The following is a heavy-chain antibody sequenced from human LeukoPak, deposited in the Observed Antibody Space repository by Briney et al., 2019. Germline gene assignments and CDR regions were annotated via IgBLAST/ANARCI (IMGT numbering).Heavy chain of an antibody. V-gene: IGHV4-59*01. CDR2: IYYSGST. Sequence: SETLSLTCTVSGGSISSYYWSWIRQPPGKGLEWIGYIYYSGSTNYNPSLKSRVTISVDTSKNQFSLKLSSVTAADTAVYYCARSTYYYDSSGYSTPRYYFDYWGQGTLVTVSS. CDR3: ARSTYYYDSSGYSTPRYYFDY. D-gene: IGHD3-22*01. CDR1: GGSISSYY. J-gene: IGHJ4*02.